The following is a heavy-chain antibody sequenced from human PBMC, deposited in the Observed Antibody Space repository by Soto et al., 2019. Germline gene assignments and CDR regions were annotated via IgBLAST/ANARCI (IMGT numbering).Heavy chain of an antibody. D-gene: IGHD6-19*01. J-gene: IGHJ4*02. CDR2: IIPIFGTA. CDR1: GVTFSSYA. CDR3: ARESPSSVAGGY. Sequence: SVKVSCKASGVTFSSYAISWVLQAPGQGLEWMGGIIPIFGTANYAQKFQGRVTITADESTSTAYMELSSLRSEDTAVYYCARESPSSVAGGYWGQGTLVTVSS. V-gene: IGHV1-69*13.